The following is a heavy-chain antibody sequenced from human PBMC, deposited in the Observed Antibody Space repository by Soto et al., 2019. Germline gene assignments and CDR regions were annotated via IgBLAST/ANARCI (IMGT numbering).Heavy chain of an antibody. CDR3: ARVRRGVPYDSWSGYYFDY. J-gene: IGHJ4*02. D-gene: IGHD3-3*01. CDR1: GYTFTSYG. Sequence: CKASGYTFTSYGISWVRQAPVQGLEWMGWISAYNGNTNYAQKLQGRVTMTTDTSTSTAYMELRSLRSDDTAVYYCARVRRGVPYDSWSGYYFDYWGQGTLVTVSS. CDR2: ISAYNGNT. V-gene: IGHV1-18*01.